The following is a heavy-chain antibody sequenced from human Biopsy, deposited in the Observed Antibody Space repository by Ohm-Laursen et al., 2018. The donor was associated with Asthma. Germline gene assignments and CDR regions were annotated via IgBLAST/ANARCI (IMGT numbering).Heavy chain of an antibody. CDR2: IYSGGTS. V-gene: IGHV3-53*01. CDR1: GFTVSRDH. D-gene: IGHD3-22*01. J-gene: IGHJ4*02. Sequence: GSLRLSCSASGFTVSRDHMFWVRQAPGKGLEGVSVIYSGGTSDTADSVRGRFTISRDFYKNTLYLQMDSLRAEDTAVYYCARGDSSGRSHYYFDYWGQGTLVTVSS. CDR3: ARGDSSGRSHYYFDY.